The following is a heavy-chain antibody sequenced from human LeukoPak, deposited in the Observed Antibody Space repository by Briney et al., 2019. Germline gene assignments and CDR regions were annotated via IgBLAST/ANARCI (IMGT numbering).Heavy chain of an antibody. CDR2: IIPILGIA. D-gene: IGHD2-15*01. CDR1: GGTFSSYT. CDR3: ATRYCSGGSCPNRPYYYGMDV. V-gene: IGHV1-69*02. J-gene: IGHJ6*02. Sequence: GSSVKVSCKASGGTFSSYTISRVRQAPGQGLEWMGRIIPILGIANYAQKFQGRVTITADKSTSTAYMELSSLRSEDTAVYYCATRYCSGGSCPNRPYYYGMDVWGQGTTVTVSS.